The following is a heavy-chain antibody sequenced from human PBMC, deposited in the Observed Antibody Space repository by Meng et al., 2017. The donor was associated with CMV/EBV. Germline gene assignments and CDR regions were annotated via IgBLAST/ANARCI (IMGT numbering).Heavy chain of an antibody. D-gene: IGHD2-15*01. V-gene: IGHV3-23*01. CDR3: AKGWELPPFDY. CDR1: GFTFSSYA. J-gene: IGHJ4*02. CDR2: ISGSGGST. Sequence: GKLLEAGGGLVQPGGSLRLSCAASGFTFSSYAMSWVRQAPGKGLEWVSAISGSGGSTYYADSVKGRFTISRDNSKNTLYLQMNSLRAEDTAVYYCAKGWELPPFDYWGQGTLVTVSS.